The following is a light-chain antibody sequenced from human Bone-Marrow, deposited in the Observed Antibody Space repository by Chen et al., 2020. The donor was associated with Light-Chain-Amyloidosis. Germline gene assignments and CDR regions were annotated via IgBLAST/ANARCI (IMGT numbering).Light chain of an antibody. V-gene: IGKV3-15*01. Sequence: EIVMTQSPATLSLSPGERATVSCRATYMIPSNLAWYQQRPGQAPRLLIYGASTRATGVPARFSGSGSGTSFTLTISSLQPEDFGFYFCQQYNNWPPYTFGQGTKLEI. J-gene: IGKJ2*01. CDR2: GAS. CDR3: QQYNNWPPYT. CDR1: YMIPSN.